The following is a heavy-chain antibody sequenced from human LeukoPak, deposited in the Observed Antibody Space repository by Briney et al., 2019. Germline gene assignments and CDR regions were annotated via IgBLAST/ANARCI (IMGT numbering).Heavy chain of an antibody. CDR1: GYTFTGYY. V-gene: IGHV1-2*02. D-gene: IGHD1-26*01. J-gene: IGHJ4*02. Sequence: ASVKVSCKASGYTFTGYYMHWVRQAPAQGLEWMGWINPNSGGTNYAQKFHGRVTMTRDTSISTAYMELSRLRSDDTAVYYCARGSGSGLSFDYWGQGTLVTVSS. CDR3: ARGSGSGLSFDY. CDR2: INPNSGGT.